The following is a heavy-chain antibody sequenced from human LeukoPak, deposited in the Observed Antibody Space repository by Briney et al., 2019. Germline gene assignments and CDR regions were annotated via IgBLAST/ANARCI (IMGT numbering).Heavy chain of an antibody. CDR1: GFTFSSYS. V-gene: IGHV3-21*01. D-gene: IGHD3-22*01. CDR2: ISSSSSYI. Sequence: GGSLRLSCAASGFTFSSYSMKWVRQAPGKGLEWVSSISSSSSYIYYADSVKGRFTISRDNAKNSLYLQMNSLRAEDTAVYYCARDIVVVGFDYWGQGTLVTVSS. J-gene: IGHJ4*02. CDR3: ARDIVVVGFDY.